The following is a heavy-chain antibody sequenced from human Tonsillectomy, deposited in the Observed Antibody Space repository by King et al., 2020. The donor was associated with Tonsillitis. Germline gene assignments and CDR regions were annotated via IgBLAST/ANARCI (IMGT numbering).Heavy chain of an antibody. Sequence: MQLQESGPGLVKPSETVSLICTVSGGSISSSSYYWGWIRQPPGKGLEWIGSVDYSGSTYYHPSLKSRVTISVDTSKNQISMKLSSVPAADTAVYYFARRWVVPAATPFDYWGQGTLVTVSS. D-gene: IGHD2-2*01. V-gene: IGHV4-39*01. CDR2: VDYSGST. CDR1: GGSISSSSYY. CDR3: ARRWVVPAATPFDY. J-gene: IGHJ4*02.